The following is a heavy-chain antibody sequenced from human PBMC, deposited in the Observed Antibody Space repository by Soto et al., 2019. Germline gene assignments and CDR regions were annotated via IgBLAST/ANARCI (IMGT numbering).Heavy chain of an antibody. CDR2: IYHSGST. V-gene: IGHV4-30-2*01. CDR1: GGSISSGGYY. J-gene: IGHJ4*02. CDR3: ARETDSSGYYNHLDY. D-gene: IGHD3-22*01. Sequence: SETLSLTCTVSGGSISSGGYYWSWIRQHPGKGLEWIGYIYHSGSTYYNPSLKSRVTISVDRSKNQFSLKLSSVTAADTAVYYCARETDSSGYYNHLDYWGQGTLVTVSS.